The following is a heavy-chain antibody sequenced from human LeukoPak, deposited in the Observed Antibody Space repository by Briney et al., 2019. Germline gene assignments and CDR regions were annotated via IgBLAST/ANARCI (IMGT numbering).Heavy chain of an antibody. J-gene: IGHJ4*02. CDR1: GGTFSSYA. CDR3: ARAGPRDY. Sequence: GASVKVSCKASGGTFSSYAISWVRQAPGQGLEWMGGIIPIFGTANYAQKFQGRVTMTRDTSTSTVYMELSSLRSEDTAVYYCARAGPRDYWGQGTLVTVSS. V-gene: IGHV1-69*05. CDR2: IIPIFGTA.